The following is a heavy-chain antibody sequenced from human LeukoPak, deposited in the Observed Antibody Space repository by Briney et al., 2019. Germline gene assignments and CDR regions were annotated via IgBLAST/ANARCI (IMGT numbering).Heavy chain of an antibody. V-gene: IGHV1-24*01. CDR2: FDPEDGET. CDR1: GYTLTELS. Sequence: GASVKVSCKVSGYTLTELSMHWVRQAPGKGLEWMGGFDPEDGETIYAQKFQGRVTMTEDTSTDTAYMELSSLRSEDTAVYYCATVEIGHPDWIVSLIFDYWGRGTLVTVSS. J-gene: IGHJ4*02. CDR3: ATVEIGHPDWIVSLIFDY. D-gene: IGHD3/OR15-3a*01.